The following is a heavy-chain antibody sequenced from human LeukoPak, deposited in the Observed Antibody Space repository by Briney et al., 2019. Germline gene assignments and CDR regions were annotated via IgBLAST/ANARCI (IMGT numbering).Heavy chain of an antibody. CDR3: AELSGQFLRYFDWPPDY. Sequence: GGSLRLSCAASGFTFSSYAMSWVRQAPGKGLEWVSAISGSGGSTYYADSVKGRFTISRDNSKNTLYLQMNSLRAEDTAVYYCAELSGQFLRYFDWPPDYWGQGTLVTVSS. V-gene: IGHV3-23*01. CDR1: GFTFSSYA. CDR2: ISGSGGST. D-gene: IGHD3-9*01. J-gene: IGHJ4*02.